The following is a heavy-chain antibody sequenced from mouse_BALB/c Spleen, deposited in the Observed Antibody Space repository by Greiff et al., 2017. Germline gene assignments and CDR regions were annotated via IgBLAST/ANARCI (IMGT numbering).Heavy chain of an antibody. D-gene: IGHD1-1*01. V-gene: IGHV5-6-3*01. J-gene: IGHJ2*01. CDR1: GFTFSSYG. CDR2: INSNGGST. CDR3: ARDRYGSTYFDY. Sequence: EVQVVESGGGLVQPGGSLKLSCAASGFTFSSYGMSWVRQTPDKRLELVATINSNGGSTYYPDSVKGRFTISRDNAKNTLYLQMSSLKSEDTAMYYCARDRYGSTYFDYWGQGTTLTVSS.